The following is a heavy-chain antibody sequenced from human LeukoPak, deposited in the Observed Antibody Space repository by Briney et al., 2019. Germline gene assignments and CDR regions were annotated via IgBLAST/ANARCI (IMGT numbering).Heavy chain of an antibody. CDR2: ITGSDDRT. D-gene: IGHD3-22*01. V-gene: IGHV3-23*01. Sequence: GGSLRLSFAAYGFTFSSDAMTWVRQAPGKGLEWVSTITGSDDRTYYADSVKGRFTISRDYSKNPLHLQLNSLRVEDTAIYYCAKGPQLGSGYHPDYWGQGTLVTVSS. CDR3: AKGPQLGSGYHPDY. CDR1: GFTFSSDA. J-gene: IGHJ4*02.